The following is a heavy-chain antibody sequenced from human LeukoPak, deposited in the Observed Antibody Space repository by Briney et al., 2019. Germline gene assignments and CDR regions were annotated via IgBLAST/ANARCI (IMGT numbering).Heavy chain of an antibody. CDR3: ARRFDY. J-gene: IGHJ4*02. Sequence: GGSLRLSCTASGFTFSSYAMSWVRQAPGKGLEWISYISESSDTIYYADSVKGRFTISRDNAKNSLYLQMNSLRAEDTALYYCARRFDYWGQGTLVTVSS. CDR1: GFTFSSYA. V-gene: IGHV3-48*01. CDR2: ISESSDTI.